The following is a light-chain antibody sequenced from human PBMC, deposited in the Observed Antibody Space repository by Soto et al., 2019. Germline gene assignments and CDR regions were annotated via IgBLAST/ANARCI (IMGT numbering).Light chain of an antibody. CDR1: SSDIRSYNH. V-gene: IGLV2-14*03. Sequence: QSSLTPPASVSVSPGKSINISYSGTSSDIRSYNHVAWYQQFPGKTPTLIIYAGSDLPSGVSDRFSGSKSGFSAYLTISELQTEDEDADYGISYADRLSNHIGTGSKVT. CDR3: ISYADRLSNH. CDR2: AGS. J-gene: IGLJ1*01.